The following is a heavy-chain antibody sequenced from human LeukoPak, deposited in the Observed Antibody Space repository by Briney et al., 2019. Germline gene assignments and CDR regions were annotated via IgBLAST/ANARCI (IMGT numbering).Heavy chain of an antibody. Sequence: PSETLSLTCTVSGGSISSSYWNWVRQPPGRGLEWIGDIHYSGSTNYNPSLKSRVTISVDTSKNQFSLKLSSVTAADTAVYYCARRGSSSAYYYYYMDVWGKGTTVTVSS. D-gene: IGHD3-10*01. CDR3: ARRGSSSAYYYYYMDV. V-gene: IGHV4-59*12. J-gene: IGHJ6*03. CDR1: GGSISSSY. CDR2: IHYSGST.